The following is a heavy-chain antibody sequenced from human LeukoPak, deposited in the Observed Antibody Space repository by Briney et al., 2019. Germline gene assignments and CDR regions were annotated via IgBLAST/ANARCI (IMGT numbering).Heavy chain of an antibody. CDR1: GYTFTGYY. V-gene: IGHV1-2*02. Sequence: ASVKVSCKASGYTFTGYYIHWVRQAPGQGLEWMGWINPNSGGTNYAQKFQGRVTMTRDTSISTAYMELSRLRSDDTAVYYCAREMSYDILTGPFDYWGQGTLVTVSS. J-gene: IGHJ4*02. CDR2: INPNSGGT. D-gene: IGHD3-9*01. CDR3: AREMSYDILTGPFDY.